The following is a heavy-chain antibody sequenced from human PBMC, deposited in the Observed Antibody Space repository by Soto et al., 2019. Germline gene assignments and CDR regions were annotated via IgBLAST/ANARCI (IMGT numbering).Heavy chain of an antibody. J-gene: IGHJ4*02. CDR3: AREDPPCLI. D-gene: IGHD2-15*01. CDR1: GYTFTSYG. Sequence: QVQLVQSGAEVKKPGASVKVSCKASGYTFTSYGISWVRQAPGQGLEWMGWINANNGNTNYAQKLQGRVTMTTDTPTGTAYMERRSRRSDATAVFYCAREDPPCLIRGEGTPVTVSS. CDR2: INANNGNT. V-gene: IGHV1-18*01.